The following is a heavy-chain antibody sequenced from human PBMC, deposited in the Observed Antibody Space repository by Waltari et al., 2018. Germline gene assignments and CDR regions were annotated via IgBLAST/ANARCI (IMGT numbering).Heavy chain of an antibody. V-gene: IGHV1-69*12. D-gene: IGHD7-27*01. CDR2: INPSCGNA. Sequence: HVQLVQSGAAVKKPGSSVQVSCKAYGCTFSRYSLSWVRQAPGQGLEWMGGINPSCGNANYEQKFQGRGTINADESTSTAYMELSSLRSEDTAVYYCARASDWGSFYYYYYYMDVWGKGT. CDR1: GCTFSRYS. J-gene: IGHJ6*03. CDR3: ARASDWGSFYYYYYYMDV.